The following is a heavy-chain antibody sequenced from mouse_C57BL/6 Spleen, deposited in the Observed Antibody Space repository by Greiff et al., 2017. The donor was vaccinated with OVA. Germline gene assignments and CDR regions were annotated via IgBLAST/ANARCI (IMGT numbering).Heavy chain of an antibody. D-gene: IGHD1-1*02. CDR3: ARSEGGSPYARDY. J-gene: IGHJ4*01. Sequence: VQLKESVAELVRPGASVKLSCTASGFNIKNTYMHWVKQRPEQGLEWIGRIDPANGNTKYAPKFQGKATITADTPSNTAYLQLSSLTSEDTAVYYCARSEGGSPYARDYWGQGTSVTVSS. CDR2: IDPANGNT. V-gene: IGHV14-3*01. CDR1: GFNIKNTY.